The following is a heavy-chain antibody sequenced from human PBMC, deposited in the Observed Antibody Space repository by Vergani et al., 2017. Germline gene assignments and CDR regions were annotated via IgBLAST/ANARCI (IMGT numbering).Heavy chain of an antibody. D-gene: IGHD1-26*01. Sequence: QVQLVQSGAEVKKPGASVKVSCKASGYPFTSYYMHWVRQSPAQGLEWMGIINPSGGSTSYAQKFQGRVTMTRDTSTSTVYMELSSLRSEDTAVYYCAREEYSGSYPYWGQGTLVTVSS. J-gene: IGHJ4*02. CDR3: AREEYSGSYPY. CDR2: INPSGGST. CDR1: GYPFTSYY. V-gene: IGHV1-46*03.